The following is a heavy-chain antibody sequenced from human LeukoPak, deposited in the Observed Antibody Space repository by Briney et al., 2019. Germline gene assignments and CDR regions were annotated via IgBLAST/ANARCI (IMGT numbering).Heavy chain of an antibody. CDR1: GFTFSSYG. V-gene: IGHV3-30*18. D-gene: IGHD3-16*01. CDR3: AKDRNVWGNGAFDI. CDR2: ISYDGSNK. Sequence: GGSLRLSCAASGFTFSSYGMHWVRQAPGKGLEWVAVISYDGSNKYYADSVKGRFTISRDNPKNTLYLQMNSLRAEDTAVYYCAKDRNVWGNGAFDIWGQGTMVTVSS. J-gene: IGHJ3*02.